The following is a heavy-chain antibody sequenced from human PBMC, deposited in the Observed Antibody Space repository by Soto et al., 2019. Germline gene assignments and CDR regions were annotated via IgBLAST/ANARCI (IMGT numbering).Heavy chain of an antibody. J-gene: IGHJ6*02. Sequence: QVQLVQSGAEVKKPGASVKVSCKASGYTFTSYGISWVRQAPGQGLEWMGWISAYNGNTNYAQKLQGRVTMTTDTNTSTADMELRSMRSDDKAVYYYKRWSGSSAVYYYYYGMDVWGQGTTVTVSS. D-gene: IGHD6-6*01. CDR3: KRWSGSSAVYYYYYGMDV. CDR2: ISAYNGNT. V-gene: IGHV1-18*01. CDR1: GYTFTSYG.